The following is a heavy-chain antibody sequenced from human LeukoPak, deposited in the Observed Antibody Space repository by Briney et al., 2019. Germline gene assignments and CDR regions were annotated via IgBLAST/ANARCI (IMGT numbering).Heavy chain of an antibody. Sequence: PGGSLRLSCAASGFTVSSNYMSWVRQAPGKGLEWVSVIYSGGSTYYADSVKGRFTISRDNSKNTLYLQMNSLRAEDTAVYYCARSSDYYGSGSYAFDIWGQGTMVTVSS. CDR2: IYSGGST. D-gene: IGHD3-10*01. V-gene: IGHV3-53*01. CDR3: ARSSDYYGSGSYAFDI. CDR1: GFTVSSNY. J-gene: IGHJ3*02.